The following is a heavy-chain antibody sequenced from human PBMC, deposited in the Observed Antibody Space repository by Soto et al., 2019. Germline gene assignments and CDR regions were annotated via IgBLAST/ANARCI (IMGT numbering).Heavy chain of an antibody. CDR2: INHSGST. J-gene: IGHJ4*02. CDR3: ARLILAVAEPFDY. CDR1: GGSFSGYY. V-gene: IGHV4-34*01. D-gene: IGHD2-15*01. Sequence: SETLSLTCAVYGGSFSGYYWSWIRQPPGKGLEWIGEINHSGSTNYNPSLKSRVTISVDTSKKQFSLRLSSVTAADTAVYYCARLILAVAEPFDYWGQGTLVTVSS.